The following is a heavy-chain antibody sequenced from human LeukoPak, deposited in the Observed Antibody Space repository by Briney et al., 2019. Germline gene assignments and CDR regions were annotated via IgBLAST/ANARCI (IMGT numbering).Heavy chain of an antibody. J-gene: IGHJ2*01. V-gene: IGHV3-23*01. D-gene: IGHD1-26*01. CDR3: AKDRTVGASYWYFDL. Sequence: GRSLRLPCAASGFTFDDYAMHWARQAPGKGLEWVSGISSSGSGGNTYYADSVKGRFTISRDSSKNTLFLHMNTLRAEDTAIYYCAKDRTVGASYWYFDLWGRGTLVTVSS. CDR1: GFTFDDYA. CDR2: ISSSGSGGNT.